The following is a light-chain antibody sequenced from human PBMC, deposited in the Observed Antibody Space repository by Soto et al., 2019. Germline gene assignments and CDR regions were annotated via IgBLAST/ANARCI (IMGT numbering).Light chain of an antibody. Sequence: QSALTQPASVSGSPGQSITISCSGTSSDIGSYNHVARYQQFPGKSPKLMIYAVSDRPSGVSDRFSGSKSGITASLTISGLQTKDEADYYCISYTDRQSYLFGTGTKVTVL. J-gene: IGLJ1*01. CDR3: ISYTDRQSYL. CDR1: SSDIGSYNH. CDR2: AVS. V-gene: IGLV2-14*03.